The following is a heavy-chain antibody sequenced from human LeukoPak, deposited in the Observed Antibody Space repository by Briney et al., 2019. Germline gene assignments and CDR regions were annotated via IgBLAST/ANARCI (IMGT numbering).Heavy chain of an antibody. CDR1: GFTFSSYW. D-gene: IGHD3-10*01. J-gene: IGHJ4*02. CDR2: IKQDGSEK. CDR3: ASERYYYGSGSYGGY. V-gene: IGHV3-7*01. Sequence: GGSLRLSCAASGFTFSSYWMSWVRQAPGKGLEWVANIKQDGSEKYYVDSVKGRFTIPRDNAKNSLYLQMNSLRAEDTAVYYCASERYYYGSGSYGGYWGQGTLVTVSS.